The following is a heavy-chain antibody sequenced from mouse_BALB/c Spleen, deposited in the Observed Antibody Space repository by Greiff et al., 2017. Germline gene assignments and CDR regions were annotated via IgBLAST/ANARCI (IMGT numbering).Heavy chain of an antibody. J-gene: IGHJ3*01. D-gene: IGHD1-2*01. Sequence: ESGPGLVKPSQSLSLTCSVTGYSITSGYYWYWIRQFPGNKLEWMGYISYDGSNNYNPSLKNRISITRDTSKNQFFLKLNSVTTEDTATYYCARDHYYGYVTYWGQGTLVTVSA. CDR1: GYSITSGYY. V-gene: IGHV3-6*02. CDR2: ISYDGSN. CDR3: ARDHYYGYVTY.